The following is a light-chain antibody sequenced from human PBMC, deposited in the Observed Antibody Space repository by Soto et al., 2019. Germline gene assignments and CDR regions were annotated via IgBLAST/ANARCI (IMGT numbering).Light chain of an antibody. Sequence: EIVLTQSPAPLSLSPRERATLSCRASQSVSSYLAWYQHKPGQAPRLLIYDASNRAPGIPARFSGSGSGTYFTLTLSSLEPEDFAVYYCQQRSNGWLTFGGGTKVEIK. V-gene: IGKV3-11*01. CDR3: QQRSNGWLT. CDR2: DAS. J-gene: IGKJ4*01. CDR1: QSVSSY.